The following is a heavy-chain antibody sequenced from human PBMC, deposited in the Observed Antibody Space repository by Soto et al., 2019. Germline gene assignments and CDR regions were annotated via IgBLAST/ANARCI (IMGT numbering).Heavy chain of an antibody. V-gene: IGHV3-23*01. D-gene: IGHD2-21*02. CDR2: ISGSGGST. J-gene: IGHJ4*02. Sequence: GGSLRLSCAASGFTFSSYAMSWVRQAPGKGLEWVSAISGSGGSTYYADSVKGRFTISRDNSKNTLYLQMNSLRAEDTAVYYCAKSSGGNSGFRRNYFDYWGQGTLVTVSS. CDR3: AKSSGGNSGFRRNYFDY. CDR1: GFTFSSYA.